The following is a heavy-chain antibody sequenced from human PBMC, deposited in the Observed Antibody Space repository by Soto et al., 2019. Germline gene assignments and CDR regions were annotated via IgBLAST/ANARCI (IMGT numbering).Heavy chain of an antibody. CDR1: GGTFSRYT. D-gene: IGHD3-22*01. V-gene: IGHV1-69*13. CDR2: IMPIFGTA. J-gene: IGHJ4*02. CDR3: ARQFDYDSSGYFYAY. Sequence: VNVSCKTSGGTFSRYTISWVRQAPGQGLEWMGGIMPIFGTANYAQKFQGRVTITADENTRTVYMELSRLRSEDTAVYYCARQFDYDSSGYFYAYWGQGTLVTVSS.